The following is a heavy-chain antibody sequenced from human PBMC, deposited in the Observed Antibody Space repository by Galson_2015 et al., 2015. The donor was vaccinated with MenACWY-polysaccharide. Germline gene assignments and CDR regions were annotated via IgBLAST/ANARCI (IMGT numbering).Heavy chain of an antibody. Sequence: SLRLSCAASGFTFSSYAMHWVRQVPGKGLEWVAVVASDGRDKHHTDSVKGRFTISRDNSKNTLYLQMNSLTSEDTALYHCARDLRRIADYYFGYWGQGTVVTVSS. D-gene: IGHD6-13*01. CDR2: VASDGRDK. V-gene: IGHV3-30*03. CDR3: ARDLRRIADYYFGY. J-gene: IGHJ4*02. CDR1: GFTFSSYA.